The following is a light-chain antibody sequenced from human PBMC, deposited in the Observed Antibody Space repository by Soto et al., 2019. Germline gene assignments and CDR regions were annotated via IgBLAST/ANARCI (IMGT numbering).Light chain of an antibody. CDR1: QSVSRSH. J-gene: IGKJ2*03. CDR3: QQYGNSPPYS. Sequence: EIVLTQSPGTLSLSPGERATLSCSASQSVSRSHLAWYQQKPGLAPRLLIYGASSRTTGIADRFSGSGSGTDFTLTISRLEPEVFAVYYCQQYGNSPPYSFGQGTKLEIK. V-gene: IGKV3-20*01. CDR2: GAS.